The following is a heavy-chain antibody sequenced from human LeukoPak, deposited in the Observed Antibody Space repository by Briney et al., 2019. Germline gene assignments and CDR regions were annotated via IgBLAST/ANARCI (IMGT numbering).Heavy chain of an antibody. V-gene: IGHV4-4*09. CDR3: ARRDGSGSYYVENAFDI. CDR2: IYTSGST. J-gene: IGHJ3*02. D-gene: IGHD1-26*01. CDR1: GGSISSYY. Sequence: SETLSLTCTVSGGSISSYYWSWIRQPPGKGLEWIGYIYTSGSTNYNPSLKSRVTISVDTSKNQFSLKLSSVTAADTAVYYCARRDGSGSYYVENAFDIWGQGTMVTVSS.